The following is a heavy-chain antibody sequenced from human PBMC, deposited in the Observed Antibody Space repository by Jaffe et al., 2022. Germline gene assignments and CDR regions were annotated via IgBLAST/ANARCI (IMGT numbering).Heavy chain of an antibody. CDR1: GFTFGDYA. CDR2: IRSKAYGGTT. D-gene: IGHD3-3*01. CDR3: TRGSTDFWSGYYDY. J-gene: IGHJ4*02. Sequence: EVQLVESGGGLVQPGRSLRLSCTASGFTFGDYAMSWFRQAPGKGLEWVGFIRSKAYGGTTEYAASVKGRFTISRDDSKSIAYLQMNSLKTEDTAVYYCTRGSTDFWSGYYDYWGQGTLVTVSS. V-gene: IGHV3-49*03.